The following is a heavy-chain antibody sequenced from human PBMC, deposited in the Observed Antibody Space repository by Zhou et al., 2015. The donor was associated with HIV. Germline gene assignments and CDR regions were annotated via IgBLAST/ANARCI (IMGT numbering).Heavy chain of an antibody. CDR3: ARCSWNYQRQLYALDV. J-gene: IGHJ6*02. CDR2: IIPIFGTA. D-gene: IGHD1-7*01. Sequence: QVQLVQSGAEVKKPGSSLKVSCKSSGGTFSSHGLNWVRQAPGQGLEWMGGIIPIFGTANYAQKFQGRVTITADDSATTAYIEMNSLRSEDTAVIYCARCSWNYQRQLYALDVWGQGTTVTVSS. CDR1: GGTFSSHG. V-gene: IGHV1-69*01.